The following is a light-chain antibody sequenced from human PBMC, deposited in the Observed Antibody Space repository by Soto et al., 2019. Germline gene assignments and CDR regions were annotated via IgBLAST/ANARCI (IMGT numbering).Light chain of an antibody. CDR1: SSNIGAGYD. V-gene: IGLV1-40*01. CDR3: QSYDSSLSGSGV. J-gene: IGLJ3*02. Sequence: QLVLTQPPSVSGAPGQRVTISCTGSSSNIGAGYDVHWYQQLPGTAPKLLIYGNSNRPSGVPDRFSGSKSGTSASLAITGLQAEDEADYYCQSYDSSLSGSGVFGGGTQLTV. CDR2: GNS.